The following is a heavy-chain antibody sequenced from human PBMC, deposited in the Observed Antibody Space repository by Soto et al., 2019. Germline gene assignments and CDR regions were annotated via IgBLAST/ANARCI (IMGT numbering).Heavy chain of an antibody. D-gene: IGHD2-15*01. V-gene: IGHV3-30*18. CDR2: ISYDGSNK. Sequence: QVQLVESGGGVVQPGRSLRLSCAASGFTFSSYGMHWVRQAPGKGLEWVAVISYDGSNKYYADSVKGRFTISRDNSKNTLYLQMSSLRAEDTAVYYCAKRPVVAAPFDYWGQGTLVTVSS. CDR3: AKRPVVAAPFDY. J-gene: IGHJ4*02. CDR1: GFTFSSYG.